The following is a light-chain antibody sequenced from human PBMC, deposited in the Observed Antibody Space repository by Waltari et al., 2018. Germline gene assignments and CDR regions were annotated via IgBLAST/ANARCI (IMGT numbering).Light chain of an antibody. J-gene: IGLJ2*01. CDR3: QSYDISRFGSV. CDR1: SSNIGAGYV. V-gene: IGLV1-40*01. CDR2: GDN. Sequence: QSVLTQPPSVSGAPGQRVTISCTGASSNIGAGYVVHRYQQLPGTAPKLLISGDNNRPSGVPDRFSGSKSGTSASLAITGLQAEDEADYYCQSYDISRFGSVFGGGTKLTVL.